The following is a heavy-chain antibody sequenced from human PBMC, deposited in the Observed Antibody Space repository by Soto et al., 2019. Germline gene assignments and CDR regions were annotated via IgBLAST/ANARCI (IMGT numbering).Heavy chain of an antibody. V-gene: IGHV4-4*02. CDR1: GDSVTSNVW. CDR2: AYHNGLT. J-gene: IGHJ4*02. D-gene: IGHD6-19*01. Sequence: SETLSLTCAVSGDSVTSNVWWSWVRQSPGKGLEWIGEAYHNGLTDYNPSLKSRVTMSVDTSKNEFSLKLTSLTAADTAIYYCVRDAAVPGESDRFDYWGQGILVTVSS. CDR3: VRDAAVPGESDRFDY.